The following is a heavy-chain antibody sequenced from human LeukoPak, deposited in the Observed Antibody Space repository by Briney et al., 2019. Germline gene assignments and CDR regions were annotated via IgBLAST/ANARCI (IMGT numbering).Heavy chain of an antibody. Sequence: GGSLRLSCAASGFSFSTHAMSWVRQAPGKGLEWVSAISGSGGSTYYADSVKGRFTISRDNSKNTLYLQMNSLRAEDTAVYYCAKDLGYCSSTSCYSLGWYYYYMDVWGKGTTVTVSS. D-gene: IGHD2-2*02. CDR3: AKDLGYCSSTSCYSLGWYYYYMDV. CDR2: ISGSGGST. CDR1: GFSFSTHA. J-gene: IGHJ6*03. V-gene: IGHV3-23*01.